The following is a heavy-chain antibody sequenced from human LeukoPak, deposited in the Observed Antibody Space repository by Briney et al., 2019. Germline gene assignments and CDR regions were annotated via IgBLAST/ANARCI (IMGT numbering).Heavy chain of an antibody. J-gene: IGHJ5*02. CDR1: GFTFKDYT. CDR2: VSFGSSYI. V-gene: IGHV3-21*06. CDR3: ARASTEYAVTDGFDT. Sequence: GGSLRLSCAASGFTFKDYTMNWVRQSPGKGLQWVSYVSFGSSYISYADSLKGRFTISRDDAKSSVYLEMTSLRTDDTAVYYCARASTEYAVTDGFDTWGPGTLVTVSS. D-gene: IGHD4-17*01.